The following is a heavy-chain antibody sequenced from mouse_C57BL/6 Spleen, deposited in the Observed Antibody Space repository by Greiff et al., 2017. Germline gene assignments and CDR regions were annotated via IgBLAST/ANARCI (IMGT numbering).Heavy chain of an antibody. CDR2: INPGDGYT. CDR1: GYAFSSYC. V-gene: IGHV1-80*01. D-gene: IGHD2-12*01. J-gene: IGHJ2*01. CDR3: ARRYNCDDCALDY. Sequence: VLVKQSGAELVKPGASVKISCKASGYAFSSYCMNWVHQRPGKSLEWVGQINPGDGYTNYNGNFKGRATLTVDNSSSTAYMQLSSLTSEDSAIYVCARRYNCDDCALDYWGQGTTLTVSS.